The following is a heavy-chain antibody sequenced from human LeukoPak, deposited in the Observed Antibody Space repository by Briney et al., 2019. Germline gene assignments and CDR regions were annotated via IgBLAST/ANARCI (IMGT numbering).Heavy chain of an antibody. CDR3: ARASIAARPRFDP. CDR2: IYTSGST. D-gene: IGHD6-6*01. Sequence: PSETLSLTCTVSGGSISSGSYSWSWIRQPAGTGLEWIGRIYTSGSTNYNPSLKSRVTISVDTSKKQFSLKLSSVTAADTAVYYCARASIAARPRFDPWGQGTLVTVSS. V-gene: IGHV4-61*02. J-gene: IGHJ5*02. CDR1: GGSISSGSYS.